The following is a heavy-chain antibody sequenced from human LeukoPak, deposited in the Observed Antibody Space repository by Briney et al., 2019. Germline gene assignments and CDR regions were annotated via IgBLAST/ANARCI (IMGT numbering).Heavy chain of an antibody. D-gene: IGHD5-18*01. CDR3: ARDNMGRGVQLWSYYYYYGMDV. CDR1: GDSVSSNSAA. J-gene: IGHJ6*02. Sequence: SQTLSLTCAISGDSVSSNSAAWNWIRQSPSRGLEWLGRTYYRSKWYNDYAVSVKSRITINPDTSKNQFSLQLNSVTPEDTVVYYCARDNMGRGVQLWSYYYYYGMDVWGQGTTVTVSS. V-gene: IGHV6-1*01. CDR2: TYYRSKWYN.